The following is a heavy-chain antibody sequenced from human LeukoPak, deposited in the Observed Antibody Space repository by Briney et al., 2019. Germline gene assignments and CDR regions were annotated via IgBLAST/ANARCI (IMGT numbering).Heavy chain of an antibody. D-gene: IGHD7-27*01. J-gene: IGHJ6*02. CDR3: AKDLGNYYYYGMDV. Sequence: PGGSLRLSCAASGFTFSDYYMSWVRQAPGKGLEWVSGISWNSGSIGYADSVKGRFTISRDNAKNSLYLQMNSLRAEDTALYYCAKDLGNYYYYGMDVWGQGTTVTVSS. V-gene: IGHV3-9*01. CDR2: ISWNSGSI. CDR1: GFTFSDYY.